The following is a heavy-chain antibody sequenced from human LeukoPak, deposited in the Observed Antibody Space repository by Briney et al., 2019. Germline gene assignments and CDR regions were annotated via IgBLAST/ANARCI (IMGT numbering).Heavy chain of an antibody. V-gene: IGHV3-30*02. Sequence: GGSLRLSCAASGFTFSSYGMHWVRQAPGKGLEWVAFIRYDGSNKYYADSVKGRFTISRDNSKNTLYLHVNSLRAEDTAVYYCARVGYYYDSSGYYPTYDAFDIWGQGTMVTVSS. CDR3: ARVGYYYDSSGYYPTYDAFDI. D-gene: IGHD3-22*01. CDR2: IRYDGSNK. CDR1: GFTFSSYG. J-gene: IGHJ3*02.